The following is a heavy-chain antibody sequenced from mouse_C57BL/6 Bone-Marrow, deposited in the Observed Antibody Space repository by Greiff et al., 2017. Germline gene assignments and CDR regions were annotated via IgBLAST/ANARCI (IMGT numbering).Heavy chain of an antibody. V-gene: IGHV1-26*01. D-gene: IGHD1-1*01. CDR2: INPNNGGT. Sequence: EVQLQQSGPELVKPGASVKISCKASGYTFTDYYMNWVKQSHGKSLEWIGDINPNNGGTSYNQKFKGKATLTVDKSSSTAYMELRSLTSEDSAVYYCARSRRYYSGSSYGAMDYWGQGTSVTVSS. J-gene: IGHJ4*01. CDR1: GYTFTDYY. CDR3: ARSRRYYSGSSYGAMDY.